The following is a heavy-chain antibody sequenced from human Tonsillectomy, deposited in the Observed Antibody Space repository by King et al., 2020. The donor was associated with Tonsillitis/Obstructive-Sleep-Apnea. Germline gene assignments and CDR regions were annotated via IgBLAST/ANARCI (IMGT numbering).Heavy chain of an antibody. V-gene: IGHV4-39*01. CDR2: IYYSGST. CDR3: ARQGSSSSWDSFQH. D-gene: IGHD6-6*01. Sequence: QLQESGPGLVKPSETLSLTCTVSGGSISSSSYYWGWIRQPPGKGLEWIGSIYYSGSTYYNPSLKSRVTISVDTSKNQFSLKLSSVTAADTAVYSCARQGSSSSWDSFQHWGQGTLVTVSS. J-gene: IGHJ1*01. CDR1: GGSISSSSYY.